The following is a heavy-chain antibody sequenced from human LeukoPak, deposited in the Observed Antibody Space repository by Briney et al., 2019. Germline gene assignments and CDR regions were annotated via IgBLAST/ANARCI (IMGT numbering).Heavy chain of an antibody. CDR1: GFTFSSYW. CDR3: ARVTEYSTAGMRY. CDR2: ISSDGSTT. Sequence: GGSLRLSCAASGFTFSSYWMHWVRQAPGRGLVWVSRISSDGSTTTYADSVKGRFTISRDNAKNTMYLQMNSLRAEDTALYYCARVTEYSTAGMRYWGQGTLVTVSS. V-gene: IGHV3-74*01. D-gene: IGHD6-13*01. J-gene: IGHJ4*02.